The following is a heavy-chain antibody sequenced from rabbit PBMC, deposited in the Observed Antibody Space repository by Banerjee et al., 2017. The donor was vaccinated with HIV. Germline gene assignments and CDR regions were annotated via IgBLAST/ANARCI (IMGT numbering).Heavy chain of an antibody. CDR2: IYNGDGST. V-gene: IGHV1S40*01. J-gene: IGHJ4*01. CDR3: ARDGYGGYGYATQLNL. CDR1: GFSFSSFYY. D-gene: IGHD6-1*01. Sequence: QSLEESGGGLVQPEGSLTLTCTASGFSFSSFYYMCWVRQAPGKGLEWIGCIYNGDGSTYYASWAKGRFTISKTSSTTVTLQMTSLTAADTATYFCARDGYGGYGYATQLNLWGPGTLVTVS.